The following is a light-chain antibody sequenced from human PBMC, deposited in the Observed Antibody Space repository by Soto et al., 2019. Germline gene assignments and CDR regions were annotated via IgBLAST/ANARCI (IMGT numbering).Light chain of an antibody. CDR1: QSVSSSY. Sequence: EIVLTQSPGTLSLSPGERATLSCRASQSVSSSYLAWYQQKPGQAPRLLIYGESSRDTGIPDRFSGSGSGTDFTLNLSRLEPEHFAIYYCQQYGSYPWTYGQGTKVEIK. J-gene: IGKJ1*01. CDR3: QQYGSYPWT. CDR2: GES. V-gene: IGKV3-20*01.